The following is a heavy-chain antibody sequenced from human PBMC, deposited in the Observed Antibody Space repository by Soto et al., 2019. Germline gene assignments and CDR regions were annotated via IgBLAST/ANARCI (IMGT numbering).Heavy chain of an antibody. CDR3: ARNPSGQWVVPLYCDL. Sequence: GGSLRLSCVASGFSISNYEMNWVHQAPGKGLEWVSYISGSGSTVYYADSVKGRFTISRDNAKNSVYLQINTLRVEDTAIYYCARNPSGQWVVPLYCDLWGQGTLVTVSS. D-gene: IGHD6-19*01. CDR1: GFSISNYE. CDR2: ISGSGSTV. V-gene: IGHV3-48*03. J-gene: IGHJ4*02.